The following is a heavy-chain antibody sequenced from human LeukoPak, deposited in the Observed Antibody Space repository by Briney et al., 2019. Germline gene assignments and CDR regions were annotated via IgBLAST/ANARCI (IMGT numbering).Heavy chain of an antibody. V-gene: IGHV4-39*01. J-gene: IGHJ4*02. CDR3: ARHYDSRLLDY. CDR1: GGSISSSSYY. CDR2: IYYSGST. Sequence: KPSETLSLTCTVSGGSISSSSYYWGWIRQPPGKGLEWIGSIYYSGSTYYNPSLKSRVTVSVDTSKNQFSLKLSSVTAADTAVYDCARHYDSRLLDYWGQGTLVTVSS. D-gene: IGHD3-22*01.